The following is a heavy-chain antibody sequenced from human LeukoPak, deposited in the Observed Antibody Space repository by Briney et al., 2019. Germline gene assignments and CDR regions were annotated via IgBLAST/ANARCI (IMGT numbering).Heavy chain of an antibody. J-gene: IGHJ4*02. Sequence: WINPNSGGTNYAQKFQGRVTMTRDTSISTAYMELSRLRSDDTAVYYCARDIAAAGTYYFDYWGQGTLVTVSS. CDR2: INPNSGGT. CDR3: ARDIAAAGTYYFDY. D-gene: IGHD6-13*01. V-gene: IGHV1-2*02.